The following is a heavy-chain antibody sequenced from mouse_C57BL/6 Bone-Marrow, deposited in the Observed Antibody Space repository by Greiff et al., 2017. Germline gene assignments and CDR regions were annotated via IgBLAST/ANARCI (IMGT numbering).Heavy chain of an antibody. J-gene: IGHJ2*01. CDR2: IYPGDGDT. D-gene: IGHD2-4*01. CDR3: ARVDDYPFDY. CDR1: GYAFSSYW. V-gene: IGHV1-80*01. Sequence: QVQLKESGAELVKPGASVKISCKASGYAFSSYWMNWVKQRPGKGLEWIGQIYPGDGDTNYNGKFKGKATLTADKSSSTAYMQLSSLTSEDSAVYFCARVDDYPFDYWGQGTTRTVSS.